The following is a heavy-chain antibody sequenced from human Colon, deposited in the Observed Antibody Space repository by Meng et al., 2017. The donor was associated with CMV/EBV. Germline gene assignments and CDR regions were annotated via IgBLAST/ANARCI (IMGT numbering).Heavy chain of an antibody. D-gene: IGHD2-8*01. CDR1: GFTFSDYG. J-gene: IGHJ4*02. V-gene: IGHV3-30*18. CDR3: AKDVSRSMSPDS. CDR2: ILHDGSRE. Sequence: CAASGFTFSDYGMHWVRQAPGKGLEWVALILHDGSREYYADSVKGRFTISRDNFKNALSLQMNSLRAEDTAVYYCAKDVSRSMSPDSWGQGTLVTVSS.